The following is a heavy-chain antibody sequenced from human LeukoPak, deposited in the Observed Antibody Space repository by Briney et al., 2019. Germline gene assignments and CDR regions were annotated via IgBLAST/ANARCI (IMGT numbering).Heavy chain of an antibody. CDR2: IYYSGST. D-gene: IGHD4-17*01. V-gene: IGHV4-59*01. CDR3: ARVGGDYDPYYYYYGMDV. CDR1: GGSISSYY. J-gene: IGHJ6*02. Sequence: SETLSLTCTVSGGSISSYYWSWIRQPPGKGLEWIGYIYYSGSTNYNPSLKSRVTISVDTSKNQFSLKLSSVTPAGTAVYYCARVGGDYDPYYYYYGMDVWGQGTTVTVSS.